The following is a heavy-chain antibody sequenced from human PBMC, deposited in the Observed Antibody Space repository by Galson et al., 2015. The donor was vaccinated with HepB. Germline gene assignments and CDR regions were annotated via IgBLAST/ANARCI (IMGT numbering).Heavy chain of an antibody. CDR1: GYTFTSYV. CDR3: ASPSVYSGRYQSAVWYGMDV. CDR2: ISAYNGNT. V-gene: IGHV1-18*04. D-gene: IGHD1-26*01. J-gene: IGHJ6*02. Sequence: SVKVSCKASGYTFTSYVITWVRQSPGQGLEWMGWISAYNGNTNYAQNLQGRVTVTTDTSTSVAYMELRSLRSDDTAVYYCASPSVYSGRYQSAVWYGMDVWVQGTTVTVSS.